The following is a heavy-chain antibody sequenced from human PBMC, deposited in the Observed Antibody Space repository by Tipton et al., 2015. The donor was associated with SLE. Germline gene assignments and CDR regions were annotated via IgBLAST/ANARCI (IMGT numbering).Heavy chain of an antibody. CDR3: AREWGRTFDY. V-gene: IGHV3-30-3*01. D-gene: IGHD7-27*01. J-gene: IGHJ4*02. Sequence: SLRLSCAASGFTFSSYDMHWVRQAPGKGLEWVAVISYDGSNKYYADSVKGRFTISRDNSKNTLYLQMNSLRAEDTAVYYCAREWGRTFDYWGQGTLVTVSS. CDR2: ISYDGSNK. CDR1: GFTFSSYD.